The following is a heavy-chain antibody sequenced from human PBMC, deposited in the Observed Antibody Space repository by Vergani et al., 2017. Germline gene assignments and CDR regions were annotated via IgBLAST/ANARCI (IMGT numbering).Heavy chain of an antibody. D-gene: IGHD1-26*01. CDR2: IIPIFGTA. CDR1: GGTFSSYA. CDR3: ARDRLVGAYPLPGDY. V-gene: IGHV1-69*06. J-gene: IGHJ4*02. Sequence: QVQLVQSGAEVKKPGSSVKVSCKASGGTFSSYAISWVRQAPGQGLEWMGGIIPIFGTANYAQKFQGRVTMTTDTSTSTAYMELRSLRSDDTAVYYCARDRLVGAYPLPGDYWGQGTLVTVSS.